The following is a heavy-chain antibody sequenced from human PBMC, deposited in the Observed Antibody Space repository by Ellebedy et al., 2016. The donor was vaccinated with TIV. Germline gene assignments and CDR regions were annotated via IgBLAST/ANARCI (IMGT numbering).Heavy chain of an antibody. CDR3: ARETPYYYGMDV. Sequence: SETLSLTXAVYGGSFSGYYWSWIRQPPGKGLEWIGEINHSGSTNYNPSLKSRVTISVDTSKNQFSLKLSSVTAADTAVYYCARETPYYYGMDVWGQGTTVTVSS. D-gene: IGHD2-15*01. CDR1: GGSFSGYY. CDR2: INHSGST. V-gene: IGHV4-34*01. J-gene: IGHJ6*02.